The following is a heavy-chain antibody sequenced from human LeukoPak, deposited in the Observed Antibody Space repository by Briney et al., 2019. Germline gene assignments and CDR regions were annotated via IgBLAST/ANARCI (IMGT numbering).Heavy chain of an antibody. CDR2: IYYIGST. V-gene: IGHV4-59*01. Sequence: TTSETLSLTCTVSGGSISSYYWSWIRQPPGKGLEWVGYIYYIGSTNYNPSLKSRVTISVDTSKNQFSLKLSSVTAADTAVYYCAREVRDIVVVPAATERSDWFDPWGQGTLVTVSS. D-gene: IGHD2-2*01. CDR1: GGSISSYY. J-gene: IGHJ5*02. CDR3: AREVRDIVVVPAATERSDWFDP.